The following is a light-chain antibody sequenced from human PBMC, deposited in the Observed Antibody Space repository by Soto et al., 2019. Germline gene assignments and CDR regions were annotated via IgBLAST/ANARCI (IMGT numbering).Light chain of an antibody. CDR1: QSISSY. CDR2: AAS. V-gene: IGKV1-39*01. Sequence: ITCRAIQSISSYLHWYQQKPGKAPKLLIYAASSLHSGVPPRFSGSGSRTAFTLTIRSLQPEALATHYCQRSYNPPWTFSPGTKVDIK. CDR3: QRSYNPPWT. J-gene: IGKJ1*01.